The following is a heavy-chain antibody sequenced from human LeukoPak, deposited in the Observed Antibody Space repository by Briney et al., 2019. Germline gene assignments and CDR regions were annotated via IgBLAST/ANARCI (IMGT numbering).Heavy chain of an antibody. CDR3: ANDRGSGKNPDAFDI. D-gene: IGHD3-10*01. V-gene: IGHV3-30*02. CDR2: IRYDGSNK. J-gene: IGHJ3*02. Sequence: PGGSLRLSCAASGFTFSSYGMHWVRQAPGKGLEWVAFIRYDGSNKYYADSVKGRFTISRDNSKNTLYLQMNSLRAEDTAVYYCANDRGSGKNPDAFDIWGQGTMVTVSS. CDR1: GFTFSSYG.